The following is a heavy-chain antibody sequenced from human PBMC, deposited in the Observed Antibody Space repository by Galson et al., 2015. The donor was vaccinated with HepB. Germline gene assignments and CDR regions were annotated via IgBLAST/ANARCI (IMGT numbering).Heavy chain of an antibody. J-gene: IGHJ4*02. CDR3: ARGIVVVPAAILLRIDY. CDR1: GYTFTSYA. Sequence: SVKVSCKASGYTFTSYAMHWVRQAPGQRLEWMGWINAGNGNTKYSQKFQGRVTITRDTSASTAYMELSSLRSEDTAVYYCARGIVVVPAAILLRIDYWGQGTLVTVSS. CDR2: INAGNGNT. V-gene: IGHV1-3*01. D-gene: IGHD2-2*01.